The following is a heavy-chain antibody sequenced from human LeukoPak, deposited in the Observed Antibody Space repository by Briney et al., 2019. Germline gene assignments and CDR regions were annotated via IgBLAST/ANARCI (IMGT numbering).Heavy chain of an antibody. V-gene: IGHV3-11*05. J-gene: IGHJ4*02. CDR2: ISGSSTYT. CDR1: GFXFSDYY. CDR3: ARDRGGILTGYDY. D-gene: IGHD3-9*01. Sequence: GGSLRLSCAASGFXFSDYYMTWIRQAPGKGLEWVSYISGSSTYTKYADSVKGRFTISRDNAKSSLYLQMNSLRAEDTAVYYCARDRGGILTGYDYWGQGTLVTVSS.